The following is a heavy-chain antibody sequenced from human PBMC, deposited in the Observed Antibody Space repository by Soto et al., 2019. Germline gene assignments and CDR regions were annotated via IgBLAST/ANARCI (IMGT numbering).Heavy chain of an antibody. D-gene: IGHD3-9*01. CDR1: GLSFSSYA. J-gene: IGHJ4*02. CDR2: ISRSGNST. CDR3: AKDAKILDWLPTSYYFDF. Sequence: EVQVLESGGGLAQPGRSLRLSCAVSGLSFSSYAMTGVRQSPGKGLEWVSSISRSGNSTYSADSVRGRFTISRDNSTNTLYLQMNSLRAEDTAVYYCAKDAKILDWLPTSYYFDFWGQGTLVTVSS. V-gene: IGHV3-23*01.